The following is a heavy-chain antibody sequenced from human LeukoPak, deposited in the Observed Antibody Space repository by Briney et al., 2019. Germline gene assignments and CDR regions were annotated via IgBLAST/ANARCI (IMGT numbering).Heavy chain of an antibody. CDR2: IYYSGST. D-gene: IGHD3-22*01. V-gene: IGHV4-31*03. CDR1: GGSISSGGYY. J-gene: IGHJ2*01. Sequence: SETLSLTCTVSGGSISSGGYYWSWIRQHPGKGLEWIGYIYYSGSTYYNPSLKSRVTISVDTSKNQFSLKLSSVTAADTAVYYCARAPHYYDSSGSSWYFDLWGRGTLVTVSS. CDR3: ARAPHYYDSSGSSWYFDL.